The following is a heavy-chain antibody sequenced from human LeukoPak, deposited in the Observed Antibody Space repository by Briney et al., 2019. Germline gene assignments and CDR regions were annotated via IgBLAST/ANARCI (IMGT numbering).Heavy chain of an antibody. CDR3: ARWSSGNSLFDF. V-gene: IGHV4-30-4*02. CDR1: GGSISSGDYY. D-gene: IGHD1-26*01. J-gene: IGHJ4*02. CDR2: IYYSGST. Sequence: PSETLSLTCTVSGGSISSGDYYWSWIRQPPGKGLEWIGYIYYSGSTYYNPSLKSRVTISIDTSKKQFSLKLNSVTAADTAVYYCARWSSGNSLFDFWGQGTLVTVSS.